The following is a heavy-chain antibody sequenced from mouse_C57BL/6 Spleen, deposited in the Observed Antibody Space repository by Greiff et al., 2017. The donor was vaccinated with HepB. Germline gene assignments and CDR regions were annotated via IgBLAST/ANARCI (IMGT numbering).Heavy chain of an antibody. CDR3: ARYGNYGAMDY. Sequence: QVQLKQSGPELVKPGASVKISCKASGYSFTSYYIHWVKQRPGQGLEWIGWIYPGSGNTKYNEKFKGKATLTADTSSSTAYMQLSSLTSEDSAVYYWARYGNYGAMDYWGKGTSVTVSS. D-gene: IGHD2-1*01. V-gene: IGHV1-66*01. J-gene: IGHJ4*01. CDR2: IYPGSGNT. CDR1: GYSFTSYY.